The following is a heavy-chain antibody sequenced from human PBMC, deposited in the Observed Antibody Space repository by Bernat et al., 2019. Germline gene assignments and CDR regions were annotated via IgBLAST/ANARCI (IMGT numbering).Heavy chain of an antibody. CDR1: GYSISSGYY. J-gene: IGHJ4*02. V-gene: IGHV4-38-2*01. D-gene: IGHD4-17*01. Sequence: QVQLQESGPGLVKPSETLSPTCAVSGYSISSGYYWGWIRQPPGKGLEWIGSIFHSGSTYYNPSLKSRVTISVDTSKNQFSLKLSSVTAADTAVYYCARVTYSDADYWGQGTLVTVSS. CDR2: IFHSGST. CDR3: ARVTYSDADY.